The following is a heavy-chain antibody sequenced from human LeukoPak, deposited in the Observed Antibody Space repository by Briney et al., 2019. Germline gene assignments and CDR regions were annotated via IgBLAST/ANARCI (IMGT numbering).Heavy chain of an antibody. J-gene: IGHJ4*02. CDR3: ASWAGAADGFSGPFDY. D-gene: IGHD6-13*01. CDR1: GFTFSTYE. Sequence: GGSLRLSCAASGFTFSTYEMTWVRQSPGKGLEWVSYISSSGSTIYYADSVKGRFTISRDNAKNSLYLQMNSLRAEDTAIYYCASWAGAADGFSGPFDYWGQGTLVTVSS. V-gene: IGHV3-48*03. CDR2: ISSSGSTI.